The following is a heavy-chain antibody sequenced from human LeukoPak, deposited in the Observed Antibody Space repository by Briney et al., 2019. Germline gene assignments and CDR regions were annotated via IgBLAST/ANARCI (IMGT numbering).Heavy chain of an antibody. CDR3: AAVSADGTYFQH. D-gene: IGHD6-13*01. J-gene: IGHJ1*01. CDR2: IYSGGST. CDR1: GFTVSSNY. V-gene: IGHV3-53*01. Sequence: GGSLRLSCAASGFTVSSNYMSWVRQAPGKGLEWVSVIYSGGSTYYADSVKGRFTISRDNSKNTLYLQMNSLRAEDTAVYYCAAVSADGTYFQHWGQGTLVTVSS.